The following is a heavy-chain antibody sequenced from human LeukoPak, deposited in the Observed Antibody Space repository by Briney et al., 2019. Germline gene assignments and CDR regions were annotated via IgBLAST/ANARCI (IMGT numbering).Heavy chain of an antibody. V-gene: IGHV3-30*02. CDR1: GFTFSSYG. CDR2: IRHDGSNK. CDR3: ARGSSVPYYFDY. Sequence: PGGSLRLSCAASGFTFSSYGMHWVRQAPGKGLEWVAFIRHDGSNKYYADSVKGRFTISRDNSKNTLYLQMNSLRAEDTAVYYCARGSSVPYYFDYWGQGTLVTVSS. D-gene: IGHD3-22*01. J-gene: IGHJ4*02.